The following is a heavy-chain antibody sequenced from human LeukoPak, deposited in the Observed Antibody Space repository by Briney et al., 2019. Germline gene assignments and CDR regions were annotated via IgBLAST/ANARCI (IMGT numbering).Heavy chain of an antibody. Sequence: PSQTLSLTCTVSGGSISSGSYYWSWIRQPAGKGLEWIGRIYTSGSTNYNPSLKSRVTISVDTSKNQFSLKLSSVTAADTAVYYCARSGVVPDNYYYYYMDVWGKGTTVTISS. CDR1: GGSISSGSYY. J-gene: IGHJ6*03. CDR2: IYTSGST. D-gene: IGHD2-21*01. CDR3: ARSGVVPDNYYYYYMDV. V-gene: IGHV4-61*02.